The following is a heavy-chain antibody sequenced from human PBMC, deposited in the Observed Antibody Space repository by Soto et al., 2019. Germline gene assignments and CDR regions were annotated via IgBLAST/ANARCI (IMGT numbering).Heavy chain of an antibody. V-gene: IGHV5-51*01. D-gene: IGHD6-6*01. CDR2: IYPGDSDT. Sequence: GESLKISCKGSVYSFSRYWIGWVRQMPGKGLEWMGIIYPGDSDTRYSPSFQGQVTISADKSISTAYLQWSSLKASDTAMYYCAKSITGRRDAFDLWGQGTMVTVSS. CDR3: AKSITGRRDAFDL. CDR1: VYSFSRYW. J-gene: IGHJ3*01.